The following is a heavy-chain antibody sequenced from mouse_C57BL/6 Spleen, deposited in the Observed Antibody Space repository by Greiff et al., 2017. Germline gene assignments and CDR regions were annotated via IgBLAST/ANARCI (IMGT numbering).Heavy chain of an antibody. Sequence: EVQLQQSVAELVRPGASVKLSCTASGFNIKNTYMPWVKQRPEQGLEWIGRIDPASGNTKYAPKFQGKATITADTPSNTAYLQLSSLTSEDTAIYYCARGRCYYFDYWGQGTTLTVSS. J-gene: IGHJ2*01. CDR3: ARGRCYYFDY. CDR2: IDPASGNT. V-gene: IGHV14-3*01. CDR1: GFNIKNTY.